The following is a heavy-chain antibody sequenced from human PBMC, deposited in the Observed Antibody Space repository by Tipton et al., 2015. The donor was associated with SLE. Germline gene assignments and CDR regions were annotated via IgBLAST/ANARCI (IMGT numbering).Heavy chain of an antibody. J-gene: IGHJ4*02. CDR2: INHSGST. V-gene: IGHV4-34*01. CDR3: ARGEPYYDFSSGYYSFDY. Sequence: TLSLTCAVYGGSFSGYYWSWIRQPPGKGLEWIGEINHSGSTNYNPSLKSRLTISVDTSKNQFSLKLSSVTAADTAVYYCARGEPYYDFSSGYYSFDYWGQGTLVTVSS. D-gene: IGHD3-3*01. CDR1: GGSFSGYY.